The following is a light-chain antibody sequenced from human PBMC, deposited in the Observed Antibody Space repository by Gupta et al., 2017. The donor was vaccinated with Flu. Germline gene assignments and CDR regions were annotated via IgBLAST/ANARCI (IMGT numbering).Light chain of an antibody. J-gene: IGKJ5*01. CDR3: QQYGSSTPIT. CDR1: QTVSSNY. CDR2: GAS. Sequence: TLSLSPGERATLSCRASQTVSSNYLAWYQQKPGQTPRLLMHGASTRATGIPDRFTGSGSGTDFTLTISRLEPEDFAVYYCQQYGSSTPITFGQGTRLEIK. V-gene: IGKV3-20*01.